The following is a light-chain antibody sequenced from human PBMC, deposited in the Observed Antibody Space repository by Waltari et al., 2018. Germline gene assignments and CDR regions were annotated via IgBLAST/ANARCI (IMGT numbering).Light chain of an antibody. J-gene: IGLJ2*01. Sequence: SSELTQDPAVSVALGQTVRITCLGDSLRSYYADWYQQKPGQAPLLVFYGRNNRPSGIPDRFSGSNSGSTASLTITVALAEDEADYYCSSRDNSYNHLVVFGGGTKLTVL. CDR3: SSRDNSYNHLVV. CDR2: GRN. V-gene: IGLV3-19*01. CDR1: SLRSYY.